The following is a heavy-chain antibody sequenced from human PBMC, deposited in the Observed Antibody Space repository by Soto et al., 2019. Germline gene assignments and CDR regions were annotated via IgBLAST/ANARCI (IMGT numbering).Heavy chain of an antibody. CDR1: GFTFDDYA. Sequence: GGSLRLSCAASGFTFDDYAMHWVRQAPGKGLEWVSGISWNSGSIGYADSVKGRFTISRDNAKNSLYLQMNSLRAEDTALYYCAKDLKRTVVWGKGTTVTVSS. V-gene: IGHV3-9*01. D-gene: IGHD4-17*01. CDR2: ISWNSGSI. CDR3: AKDLKRTVV. J-gene: IGHJ6*04.